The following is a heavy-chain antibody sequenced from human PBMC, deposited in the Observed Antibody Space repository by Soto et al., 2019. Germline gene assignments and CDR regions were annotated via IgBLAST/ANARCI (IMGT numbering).Heavy chain of an antibody. CDR2: IYHSGGT. J-gene: IGHJ4*02. CDR3: ARGPPLAR. V-gene: IGHV4-30-2*01. CDR1: GGSITSGGYS. D-gene: IGHD3-16*01. Sequence: QLQLQESGSGLVKPSQTLSLTCAVSGGSITSGGYSWSWIRQPPGKGLEWIGYIYHSGGTYYNPSLKSRGTISVDRSNRQLSLKLSSVSAAVTDVYGCARGPPLARWGQGTLVTVSS.